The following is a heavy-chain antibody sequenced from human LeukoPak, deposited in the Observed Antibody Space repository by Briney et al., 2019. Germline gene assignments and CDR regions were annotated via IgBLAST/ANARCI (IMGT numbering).Heavy chain of an antibody. V-gene: IGHV3-74*01. Sequence: PGGSLRLSCAASGFTFSSKTYWMHWVRQAPGKGLVWVSRNNYDGTSTNYADSVKGRFTISRDNARDTLYLQMNSLRAEDTAVYYCARHTTDRPNLIDHWGQGTLVTVSS. CDR2: NNYDGTST. J-gene: IGHJ4*02. CDR3: ARHTTDRPNLIDH. CDR1: GFTFSSKTYW. D-gene: IGHD6-6*01.